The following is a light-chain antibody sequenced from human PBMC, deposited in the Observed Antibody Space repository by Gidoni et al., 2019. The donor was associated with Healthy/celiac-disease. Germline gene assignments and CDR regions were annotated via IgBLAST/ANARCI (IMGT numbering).Light chain of an antibody. CDR1: QGSSSY. CDR2: AAS. J-gene: IGKJ1*01. CDR3: QQYYSYPPWT. V-gene: IGKV1-8*01. Sequence: AIRMTQSPSSFSASTGDRVTITCRASQGSSSYLAWYQQKPGKAPKLLIYAASTLQSGVPSRFSGSGSGTEFTLTISCLQSEEFATYYCQQYYSYPPWTFXQXTKVEIK.